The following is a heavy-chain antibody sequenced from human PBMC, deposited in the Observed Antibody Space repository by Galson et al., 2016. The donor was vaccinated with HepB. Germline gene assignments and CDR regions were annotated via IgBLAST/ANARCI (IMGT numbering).Heavy chain of an antibody. V-gene: IGHV3-43*01. D-gene: IGHD1-26*01. CDR1: GFTFDDYT. CDR2: ISWDGRST. Sequence: SLRLSCAASGFTFDDYTMHWVRQGPGKGLEWISLISWDGRSTYSADSVKGRFTISRDNRKNCLYLQMNSLRTDDTAVYYCGKDWGSLWESEGKGMDVWGQGTTVIVSS. CDR3: GKDWGSLWESEGKGMDV. J-gene: IGHJ6*02.